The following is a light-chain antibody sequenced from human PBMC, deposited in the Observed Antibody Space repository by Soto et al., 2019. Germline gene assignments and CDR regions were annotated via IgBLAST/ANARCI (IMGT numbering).Light chain of an antibody. CDR1: QSISSY. J-gene: IGKJ5*01. CDR2: AAS. Sequence: DIQMTQSPSSLSASVGDRVTITCRASQSISSYLNWYQQKPGKAPKLLIYAASRLQSGVPSRFSGSGSGTDFTLTISSLQHEDFANYYCRQSYSTPTFGQGTRMEIK. V-gene: IGKV1-39*01. CDR3: RQSYSTPT.